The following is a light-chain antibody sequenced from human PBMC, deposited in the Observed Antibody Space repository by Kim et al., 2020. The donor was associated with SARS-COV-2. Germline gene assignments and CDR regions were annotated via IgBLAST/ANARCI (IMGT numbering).Light chain of an antibody. Sequence: SYELTQPPSVSVSPGQTASITCSGDKLGDKYACWYQQRPCQSPVLVIYQDIKRPSGIPERFSGSNSGNTATLTISGTQAMDEADYYCQAWDSNTAVVGGG. V-gene: IGLV3-1*01. CDR2: QDI. CDR3: QAWDSNTAV. CDR1: KLGDKY. J-gene: IGLJ3*02.